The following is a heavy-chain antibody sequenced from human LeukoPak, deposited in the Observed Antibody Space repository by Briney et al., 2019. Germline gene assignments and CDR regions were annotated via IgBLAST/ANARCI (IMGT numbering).Heavy chain of an antibody. J-gene: IGHJ6*02. CDR3: ARGRDSGYDSYYGMDV. D-gene: IGHD5-12*01. V-gene: IGHV1-69*01. CDR1: GGTFSSYA. CDR2: IIPIFGTA. Sequence: GSSVKVSFTASGGTFSSYAISWVRQAPGQGLEWMGGIIPIFGTANYAQKFQGRVTITADESTSTAYMELSSLRSEDTAVYYCARGRDSGYDSYYGMDVWGQGTTVTVTS.